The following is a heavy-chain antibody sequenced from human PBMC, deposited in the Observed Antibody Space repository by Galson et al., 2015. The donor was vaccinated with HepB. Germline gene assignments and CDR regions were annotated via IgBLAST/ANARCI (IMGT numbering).Heavy chain of an antibody. Sequence: TLSLTCTVSGASISTGTYYWNWIRQPAGNGLEWIGRIYASGSTNYNPSLKSRVTVSVDTSKNQFSLKLSSVTAADTAVYYCARDFSGRHSFDIWGQGTMVTVSS. CDR2: IYASGST. J-gene: IGHJ3*02. V-gene: IGHV4-61*02. CDR3: ARDFSGRHSFDI. D-gene: IGHD2/OR15-2a*01. CDR1: GASISTGTYY.